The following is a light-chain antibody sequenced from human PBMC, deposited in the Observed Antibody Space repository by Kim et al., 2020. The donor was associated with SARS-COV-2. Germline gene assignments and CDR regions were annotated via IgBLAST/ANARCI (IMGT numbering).Light chain of an antibody. CDR2: DVN. CDR3: SSYTSSFIPT. J-gene: IGLJ1*01. CDR1: SSDVGGYNY. V-gene: IGLV2-14*03. Sequence: GQSIIIYCTGRSSDVGGYNYVSWYQQHPGKAPKLMIYDVNKRPSGVSNRFSGYKSDNTASLTISGLQAEDEADYYCSSYTSSFIPTFGTGTKVTVL.